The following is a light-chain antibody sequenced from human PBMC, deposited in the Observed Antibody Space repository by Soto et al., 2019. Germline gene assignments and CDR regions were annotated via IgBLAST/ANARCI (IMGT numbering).Light chain of an antibody. CDR1: QSISSY. CDR3: QQSYSTPVD. V-gene: IGKV1-39*01. J-gene: IGKJ2*01. Sequence: DVQMTQSPSSLSASVRDRVTITCRASQSISSYLNWYQHKPGKAPRLLIYAASSLQSGVPSRFSGSGSGTDFTLTISSLQPVDSAAYYCQQSYSTPVDFGQGTKLEIK. CDR2: AAS.